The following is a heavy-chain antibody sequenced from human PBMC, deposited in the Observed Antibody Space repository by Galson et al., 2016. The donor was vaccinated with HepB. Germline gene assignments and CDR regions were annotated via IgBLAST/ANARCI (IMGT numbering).Heavy chain of an antibody. V-gene: IGHV1-69*13. CDR2: IISTFHTA. D-gene: IGHD2-15*01. CDR1: GGTFSNYT. Sequence: SVKVSCKASGGTFSNYTLSWVRQAPGQGLEWMGGIISTFHTANYAQKFQGRVTISADESTSTAYMELSSLRSEDTAMYYCAMGGGRVVVTATPNWFAPWGQGTLVTVSS. J-gene: IGHJ5*02. CDR3: AMGGGRVVVTATPNWFAP.